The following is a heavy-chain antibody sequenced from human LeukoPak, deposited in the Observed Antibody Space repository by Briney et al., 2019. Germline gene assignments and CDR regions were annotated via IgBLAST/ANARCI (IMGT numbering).Heavy chain of an antibody. J-gene: IGHJ4*02. V-gene: IGHV3-30*04. Sequence: GGSLRLSCAASGFTFSTYAMHWVRQTPGKGLEWVALISYDGSNKYYADSVKGRFTISRDNSKNTLYLQMNSLRTEDTAVYYCTRDFTTYSYGPNLFDSWGQGTLVTVSS. D-gene: IGHD5-18*01. CDR1: GFTFSTYA. CDR2: ISYDGSNK. CDR3: TRDFTTYSYGPNLFDS.